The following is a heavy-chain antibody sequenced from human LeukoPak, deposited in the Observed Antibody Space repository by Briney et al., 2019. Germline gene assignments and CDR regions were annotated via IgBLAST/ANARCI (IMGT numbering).Heavy chain of an antibody. V-gene: IGHV3-48*01. Sequence: GGSLRLSCTASGFTFGDYAMSWVRQAPGQGLEWVSYISSSSGAIYYADSVKGRFTISRDNAKNSLYLQMNSLRAEDTAVYYCARGRPTYFDYWGQGTLVTVSS. CDR2: ISSSSGAI. D-gene: IGHD4-11*01. CDR3: ARGRPTYFDY. J-gene: IGHJ4*02. CDR1: GFTFGDYA.